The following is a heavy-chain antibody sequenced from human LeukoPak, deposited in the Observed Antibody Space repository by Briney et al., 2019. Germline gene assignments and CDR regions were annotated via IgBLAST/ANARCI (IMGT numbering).Heavy chain of an antibody. Sequence: GGSLRLSCAASGFTFSSYAMSWVRQAPGKGLEWVSAISGSGGSTYYADSVKGRFTISRDNSKNILFLQMSSLRVEDTAIYYCAKGSRLLRGVVTTAFDSWGQGTLVTVSS. J-gene: IGHJ4*02. D-gene: IGHD3-3*01. V-gene: IGHV3-23*01. CDR3: AKGSRLLRGVVTTAFDS. CDR2: ISGSGGST. CDR1: GFTFSSYA.